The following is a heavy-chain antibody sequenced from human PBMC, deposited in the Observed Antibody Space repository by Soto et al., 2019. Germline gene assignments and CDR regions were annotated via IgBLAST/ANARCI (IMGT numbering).Heavy chain of an antibody. CDR1: W. CDR2: IFQSGST. CDR3: ARVYSGSYSDS. V-gene: IGHV4-4*02. D-gene: IGHD1-26*01. Sequence: WIGWVRQPPGKGLEWIGEIFQSGSTNYNPSLKTRLTISVDKSKNQFSLKLSSVTAADTAAYYCARVYSGSYSDSWGRGTLVTVSS. J-gene: IGHJ4*02.